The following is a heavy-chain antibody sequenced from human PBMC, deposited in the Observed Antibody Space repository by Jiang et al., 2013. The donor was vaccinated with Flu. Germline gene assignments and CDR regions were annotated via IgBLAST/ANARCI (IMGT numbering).Heavy chain of an antibody. Sequence: GGYYWSWIRQXPGKGLEWIGYIYYSGSTYYNPSLKSRVTISVGTSKNQFSLKLSSVTAADTAVYYCAREWGEMNYGSGSYYNEADYWGQGTLVTVSS. V-gene: IGHV4-31*02. CDR2: IYYSGST. CDR1: GGYY. D-gene: IGHD3-10*01. J-gene: IGHJ4*02. CDR3: AREWGEMNYGSGSYYNEADY.